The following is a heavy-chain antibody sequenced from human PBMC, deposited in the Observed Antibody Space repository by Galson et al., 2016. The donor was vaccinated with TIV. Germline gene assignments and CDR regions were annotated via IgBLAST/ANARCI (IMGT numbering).Heavy chain of an antibody. J-gene: IGHJ4*02. CDR1: GFPFGSYG. V-gene: IGHV3-33*08. CDR3: ARVFADYYVDY. Sequence: LRLSCAASGFPFGSYGMHWVRQAPGKGLEWVAFIWYDGSDKNYGDSVKGRFTISRDNSKNALYLQMNRLRAEDTAVYYCARVFADYYVDYWGQGTLVTVSS. CDR2: IWYDGSDK. D-gene: IGHD3-10*02.